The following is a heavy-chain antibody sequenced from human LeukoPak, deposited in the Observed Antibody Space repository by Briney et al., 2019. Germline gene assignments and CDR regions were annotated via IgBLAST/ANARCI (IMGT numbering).Heavy chain of an antibody. J-gene: IGHJ5*02. V-gene: IGHV3-33*06. CDR2: IWYDGTKK. CDR3: AKEGITGAMYNWFDP. D-gene: IGHD1-7*01. Sequence: PGRSLRLSCAASGFTFRSYGMHWVRQAPGKGLEWVAAIWYDGTKKYNEDSVKGRFTISRDNSQEALYLQINSLRAEDTAVYYCAKEGITGAMYNWFDPWGPGTLVTVSS. CDR1: GFTFRSYG.